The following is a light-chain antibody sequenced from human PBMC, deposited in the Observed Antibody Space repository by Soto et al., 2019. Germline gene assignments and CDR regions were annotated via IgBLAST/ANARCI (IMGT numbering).Light chain of an antibody. V-gene: IGKV3-11*01. Sequence: EIVLTQSPATLSLSPGERATLSCRASQSISSYLAWYQQQPGQAPRLLIYDASNRATGIPARFSGSGSGTDLTLTISSLESEDFAVYYCQQRSNWPLTFGGGTKVEIK. CDR3: QQRSNWPLT. J-gene: IGKJ4*01. CDR2: DAS. CDR1: QSISSY.